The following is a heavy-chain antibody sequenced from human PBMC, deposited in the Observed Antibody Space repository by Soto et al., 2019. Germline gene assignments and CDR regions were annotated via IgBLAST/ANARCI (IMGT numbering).Heavy chain of an antibody. CDR1: GGSISSGGYY. V-gene: IGHV4-31*03. D-gene: IGHD7-27*01. CDR3: ARGGQPLNRGYVYYYGMDV. Sequence: SETLSLTCTVSGGSISSGGYYWSWIRQHPGKGLEWIGYIYYSGSTYYNPSLKSRVTISVDTSKNQFSLKLSSVTAADTAVYYRARGGQPLNRGYVYYYGMDVWGQGTTVTVSS. CDR2: IYYSGST. J-gene: IGHJ6*02.